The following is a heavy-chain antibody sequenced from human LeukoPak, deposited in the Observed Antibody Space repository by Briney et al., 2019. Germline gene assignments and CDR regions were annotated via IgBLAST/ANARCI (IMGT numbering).Heavy chain of an antibody. V-gene: IGHV4-38-2*02. D-gene: IGHD3-10*01. J-gene: IGHJ4*02. CDR1: GYSISSGYY. Sequence: SETLSLTCTVSGYSISSGYYWGWIRQPPGKGLEWIGSIYHSGSTYYNPSLKSRVTISVDTSKNQFSLKLSSVTPADTAVYYCALLVDYWGQGTLVTVSS. CDR2: IYHSGST. CDR3: ALLVDY.